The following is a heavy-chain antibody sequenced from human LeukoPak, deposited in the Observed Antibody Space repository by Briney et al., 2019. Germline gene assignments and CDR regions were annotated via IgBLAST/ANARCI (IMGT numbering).Heavy chain of an antibody. V-gene: IGHV3-30*04. CDR1: GFTFSSYA. J-gene: IGHJ4*02. CDR3: ARSASLEYYFDY. Sequence: PGGSLRLSCAASGFTFSSYAMHWVRQAPGKGLEWVAVISYDGSNKYYADSVKGRFTISRDNSKNTLYLQMNSLRAEDTAVYYCARSASLEYYFDYWGQGTLVTVSS. D-gene: IGHD3-3*01. CDR2: ISYDGSNK.